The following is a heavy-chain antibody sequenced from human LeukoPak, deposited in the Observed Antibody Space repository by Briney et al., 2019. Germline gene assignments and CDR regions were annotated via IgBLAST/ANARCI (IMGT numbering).Heavy chain of an antibody. D-gene: IGHD4-17*01. Sequence: PGGSLRLSCAASGFTFSSYEMSWVRQAPGKGLEWVSYISSSGSTIYYADSVKGRFTISRDNAKNSLYLQMNSLRAEDTAVYYCASLVSSVTSTSYYYYMDVWGKGTTVTISS. CDR1: GFTFSSYE. CDR2: ISSSGSTI. V-gene: IGHV3-48*03. J-gene: IGHJ6*03. CDR3: ASLVSSVTSTSYYYYMDV.